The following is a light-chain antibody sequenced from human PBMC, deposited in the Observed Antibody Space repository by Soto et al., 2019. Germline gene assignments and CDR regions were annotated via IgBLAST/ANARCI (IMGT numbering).Light chain of an antibody. Sequence: AIQMTQSPSSLSASVGDRVTLSCRASQGIRNHLGWYQQRPGKAPKVLIYGASTLQSGVPPRFSGSGSGTDFTLAISGLQPEDFATYFCLQDSNYPYTFGQGTKLEI. CDR3: LQDSNYPYT. J-gene: IGKJ2*01. CDR1: QGIRNH. CDR2: GAS. V-gene: IGKV1-6*02.